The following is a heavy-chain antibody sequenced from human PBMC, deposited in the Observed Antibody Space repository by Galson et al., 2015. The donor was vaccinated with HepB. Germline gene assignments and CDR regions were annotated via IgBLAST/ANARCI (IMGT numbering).Heavy chain of an antibody. V-gene: IGHV1-3*01. Sequence: SVKVSCKASGYTFTSYAMHWVRQAPGQRLEWMGWINAGNGNTKYSQKFQGRVTITRDTSASTAYMELSSLRSEDTAVYYCARDPSLLWFGESIPMDVWGQGTTVTVSS. D-gene: IGHD3-10*01. J-gene: IGHJ6*02. CDR3: ARDPSLLWFGESIPMDV. CDR1: GYTFTSYA. CDR2: INAGNGNT.